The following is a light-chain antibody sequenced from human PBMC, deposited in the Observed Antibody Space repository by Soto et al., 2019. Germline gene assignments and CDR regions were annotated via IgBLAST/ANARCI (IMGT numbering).Light chain of an antibody. Sequence: TQSPSSLSASVGDRVTLSCRTIQTTSGKYLAWYQQRPGLAPRLLVYGASRRATGIPDRFRGSGSGIEFTLTISGLEPEDFAVYFCQHYGSSPPVTLGQGTRLEIK. J-gene: IGKJ5*01. CDR3: QHYGSSPPVT. CDR2: GAS. CDR1: QTTSGKY. V-gene: IGKV3-20*01.